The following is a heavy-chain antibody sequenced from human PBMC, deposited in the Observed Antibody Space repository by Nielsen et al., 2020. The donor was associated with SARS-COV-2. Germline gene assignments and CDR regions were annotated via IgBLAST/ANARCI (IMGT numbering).Heavy chain of an antibody. D-gene: IGHD1-26*01. CDR1: GGTFSSYT. J-gene: IGHJ4*02. CDR2: IIPILGIA. V-gene: IGHV1-69*02. CDR3: ATGRIVGAIDY. Sequence: SVKVSCKASGGTFSSYTISWVRQAPGQGLEWMRRIIPILGIANYAQKFQGRVTITADKSTSTAYMELSSLRSEDTAVYYCATGRIVGAIDYWGQGTLVTVSS.